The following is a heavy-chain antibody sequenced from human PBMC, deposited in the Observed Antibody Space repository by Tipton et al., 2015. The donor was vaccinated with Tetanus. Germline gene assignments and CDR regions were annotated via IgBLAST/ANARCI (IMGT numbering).Heavy chain of an antibody. D-gene: IGHD3-22*01. CDR1: GGSISSSSYY. V-gene: IGHV4-39*01. CDR3: ARTYYYDSWLDY. CDR2: IYYSGST. J-gene: IGHJ4*02. Sequence: TLSLTCTVSGGSISSSSYYWGWIRQPPGKGLEWIGSIYYSGSTYYNPSPKSRVTISVDTSKNQFSLKLSSVTAADTAVYYCARTYYYDSWLDYWGQGTLVTVSS.